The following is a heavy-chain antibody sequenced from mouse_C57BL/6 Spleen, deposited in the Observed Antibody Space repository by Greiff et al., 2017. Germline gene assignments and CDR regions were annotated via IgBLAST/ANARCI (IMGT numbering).Heavy chain of an antibody. CDR2: ISSGSSTI. CDR1: GFTFSDYG. J-gene: IGHJ4*01. CDR3: ARLRAYPYAMDY. D-gene: IGHD2-10*01. V-gene: IGHV5-17*01. Sequence: EVKLVESGGGLVKPGGSLKLSCAASGFTFSDYGMHWVRQAPEKGLEWVAYISSGSSTIYYADTVKGRFTISRDNAKNTLFLQMPSLRSEDTAMYYCARLRAYPYAMDYWGQGTSVTVSS.